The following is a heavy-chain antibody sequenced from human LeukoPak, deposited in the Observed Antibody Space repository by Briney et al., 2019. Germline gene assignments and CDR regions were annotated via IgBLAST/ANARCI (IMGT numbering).Heavy chain of an antibody. CDR3: AREVPRPDYGDDYHYGLDV. J-gene: IGHJ6*02. D-gene: IGHD4-17*01. Sequence: GSVKVSCTASGYNFTGNSMHWVRQAPGQGLEWMGWISPKNSGAKFAPKFQDRGTATRDTAASPAHMELTSLKSDDRAVYICAREVPRPDYGDDYHYGLDVWGQGTRVIVSS. CDR1: GYNFTGNS. V-gene: IGHV1-2*02. CDR2: ISPKNSGA.